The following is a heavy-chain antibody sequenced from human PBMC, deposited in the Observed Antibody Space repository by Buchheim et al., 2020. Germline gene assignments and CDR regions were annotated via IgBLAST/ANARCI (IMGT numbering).Heavy chain of an antibody. J-gene: IGHJ4*02. D-gene: IGHD3-10*01. V-gene: IGHV3-30*18. CDR1: GFTFSSYG. CDR3: AKLPGQSYGPSDY. CDR2: ISYDGSNK. Sequence: QVQLVESGGGVVQPGRSLRLSCAASGFTFSSYGMHWVRQAPGKGLEWVAVISYDGSNKYYADSVKGRFTISRDNSKNTLYLQMNSLRAEDTAVYYCAKLPGQSYGPSDYWGQGTL.